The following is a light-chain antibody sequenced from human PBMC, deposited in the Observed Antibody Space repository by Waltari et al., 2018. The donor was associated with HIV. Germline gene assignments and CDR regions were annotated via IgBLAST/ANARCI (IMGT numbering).Light chain of an antibody. J-gene: IGKJ2*01. Sequence: AIQMSQSPPSLSASVGDRVTITCRASQGIGNDLSWYQQRPGKAPTLLIYAASILQTGVSSRFSGSGSVTDFSLTINSLQPEDSATYYCLQDYIFPYTFGPGTKLDIK. V-gene: IGKV1-6*01. CDR1: QGIGND. CDR3: LQDYIFPYT. CDR2: AAS.